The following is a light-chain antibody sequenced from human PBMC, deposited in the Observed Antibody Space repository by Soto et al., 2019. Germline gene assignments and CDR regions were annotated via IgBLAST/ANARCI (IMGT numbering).Light chain of an antibody. V-gene: IGLV1-40*01. CDR3: QSYDSSLSGVV. J-gene: IGLJ1*01. CDR2: GNS. Sequence: QSVLTQPPSVSGAPGQRVTISSTGSSSNIGAGYDVHWYQQLPGTAPKLLIYGNSNRPSGVPDRFSGSKSGTSASLAITGLQAEDEADYYCQSYDSSLSGVVFGTGTKVTVL. CDR1: SSNIGAGYD.